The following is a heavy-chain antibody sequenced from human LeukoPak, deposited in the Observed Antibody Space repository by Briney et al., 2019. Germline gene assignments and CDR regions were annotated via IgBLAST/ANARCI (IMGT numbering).Heavy chain of an antibody. D-gene: IGHD6-19*01. CDR1: GGSFSGYY. J-gene: IGHJ4*02. CDR2: INHSGST. CDR3: ARGRVYSSGWYKPFDY. Sequence: SETLSLTCAVYGGSFSGYYWSWIRQPPGKGLEWIGEINHSGSTNYNPSLKSRVTISVDTSKNQFSLKLSPVTAADTAVYYCARGRVYSSGWYKPFDYWGQGTLVTVSS. V-gene: IGHV4-34*01.